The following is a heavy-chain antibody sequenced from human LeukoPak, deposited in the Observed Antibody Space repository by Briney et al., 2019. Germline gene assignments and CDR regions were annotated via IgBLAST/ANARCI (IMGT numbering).Heavy chain of an antibody. CDR2: INANGGVT. Sequence: GGSLRLSCAASGFTFRNYAMNWVRQAPGKGLEWVSGINANGGVTYYADSVKGRFTISRDNSKNTLSLQMNSLRADDTAVYYCYYYYDSSGSHPRDCWGQGTLVTVSS. D-gene: IGHD3-22*01. J-gene: IGHJ4*02. CDR1: GFTFRNYA. V-gene: IGHV3-23*01. CDR3: YYYYDSSGSHPRDC.